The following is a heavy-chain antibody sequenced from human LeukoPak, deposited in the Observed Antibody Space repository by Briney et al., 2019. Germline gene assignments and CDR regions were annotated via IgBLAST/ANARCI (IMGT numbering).Heavy chain of an antibody. Sequence: ASVTVSCKASGYTFTSYGISWVRQAPGQGLEWMGWISAYNGNTNYAQKLQGRVTMTTDTSTSTAYMELRSLRSDDTAVYYCARGYYYDSSGPPHFDYWGREPWSPSPQ. CDR3: ARGYYYDSSGPPHFDY. D-gene: IGHD3-22*01. J-gene: IGHJ4*02. V-gene: IGHV1-18*01. CDR2: ISAYNGNT. CDR1: GYTFTSYG.